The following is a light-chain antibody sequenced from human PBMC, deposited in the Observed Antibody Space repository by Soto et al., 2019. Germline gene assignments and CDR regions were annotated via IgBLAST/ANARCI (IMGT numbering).Light chain of an antibody. CDR1: SSDVGAYNY. J-gene: IGLJ3*02. CDR2: EVT. V-gene: IGLV2-8*01. Sequence: QSALTQPPSASGSPGQSVTISCTGTSSDVGAYNYVSWYQQHEGKAPKLVIYEVTKRPSGVPDRFSGSKSANTASRTVSGLQAEDEAEYYCSSFASSNTWVFGGGTKLTVL. CDR3: SSFASSNTWV.